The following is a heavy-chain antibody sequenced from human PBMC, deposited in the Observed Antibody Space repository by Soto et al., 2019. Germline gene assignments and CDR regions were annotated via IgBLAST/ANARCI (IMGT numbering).Heavy chain of an antibody. Sequence: SETLSLTCAVSGGSVSVDSYYWAWIRQPPGKGLEWIATIHYRGSTYYATSLKSRVTISIDTSKNQFSLMLASVTATDTAFYYCARLATPVSTPNYWGQGTLVTVSS. CDR1: GGSVSVDSYY. CDR3: ARLATPVSTPNY. D-gene: IGHD2-15*01. V-gene: IGHV4-39*01. CDR2: IHYRGST. J-gene: IGHJ4*02.